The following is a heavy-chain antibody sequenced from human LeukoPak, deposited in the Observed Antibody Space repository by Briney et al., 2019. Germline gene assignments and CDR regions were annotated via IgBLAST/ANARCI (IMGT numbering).Heavy chain of an antibody. D-gene: IGHD1-26*01. Sequence: ASVKVSCKASGYTFTGYYMHWVRQAPGQGLEWMGRIDPNSGGTNYAQKFQGRVTMTRDTSISTAYMELSRLRSDDTAVYYCARVLGMSGSYYYYWGQGTLVTVSS. CDR3: ARVLGMSGSYYYY. CDR2: IDPNSGGT. CDR1: GYTFTGYY. V-gene: IGHV1-2*06. J-gene: IGHJ4*02.